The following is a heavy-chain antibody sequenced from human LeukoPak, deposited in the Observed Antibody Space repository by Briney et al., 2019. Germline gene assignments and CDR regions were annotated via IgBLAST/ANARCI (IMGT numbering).Heavy chain of an antibody. V-gene: IGHV4-4*02. CDR2: IYHSGST. J-gene: IGHJ4*02. CDR1: GGYISSSNW. D-gene: IGHD5-18*01. CDR3: HTAMETLDY. Sequence: PSETLYLTCAVSGGYISSSNWWSWVRQPPGKGLEWIGEIYHSGSTNYNPSLKSRVTISVDKSKNQFSLKLSSVTAADTAVYYCHTAMETLDYWGQGTLVTVSS.